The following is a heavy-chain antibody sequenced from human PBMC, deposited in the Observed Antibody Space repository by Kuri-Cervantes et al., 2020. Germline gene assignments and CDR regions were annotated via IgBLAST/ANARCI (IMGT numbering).Heavy chain of an antibody. D-gene: IGHD3-22*01. V-gene: IGHV3-43*01. CDR2: ISWDGGST. CDR1: GFTFDDYT. J-gene: IGHJ4*02. CDR3: AKESSGYCLDY. Sequence: GESLKISCAASGFTFDDYTMHWVRQAPGKGLEWVSLISWDGGSTYYADSVKGRFTISRDNSKNTLYLQMNSLRAEDTAVYYCAKESSGYCLDYWGQGTLVTVSS.